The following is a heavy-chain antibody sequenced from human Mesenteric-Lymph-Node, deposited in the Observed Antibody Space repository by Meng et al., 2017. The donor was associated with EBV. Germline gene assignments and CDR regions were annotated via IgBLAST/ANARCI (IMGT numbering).Heavy chain of an antibody. CDR2: IYHSGTT. Sequence: QLQRQADGSGLVRPSLTLSLTCVVSGGSIISGGYSWSWIRQAPGKGLEWIGFIYHSGTTYLNQSLRSRVNLSVDTSKNQFSLNLRSVSAADTAIYYCARSAGGDYFDYWGQGTLVTVSS. CDR1: GGSIISGGYS. V-gene: IGHV4-30-2*01. J-gene: IGHJ4*02. CDR3: ARSAGGDYFDY. D-gene: IGHD1-26*01.